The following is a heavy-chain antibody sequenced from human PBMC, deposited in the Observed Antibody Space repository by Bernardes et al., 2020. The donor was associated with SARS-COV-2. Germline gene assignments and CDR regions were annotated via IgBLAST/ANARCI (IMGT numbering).Heavy chain of an antibody. V-gene: IGHV3-15*01. CDR3: TSTFYYDSSGDR. CDR1: GFTFRGVC. J-gene: IGHJ4*02. CDR2: MKSKRDGGSA. Sequence: GGSLRLSCAASGFTFRGVCMSWVRQAPGKGLEWLGRMKSKRDGGSADYAAPVEGRFTISRDDSKNTLYLQMSSLKTEDTAVYYCTSTFYYDSSGDRWGQGTLVTVSS. D-gene: IGHD3-22*01.